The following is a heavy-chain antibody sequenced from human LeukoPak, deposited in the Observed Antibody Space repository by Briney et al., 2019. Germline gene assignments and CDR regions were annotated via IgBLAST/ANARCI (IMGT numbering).Heavy chain of an antibody. CDR1: GFTFSSYS. Sequence: GGSLRLSCAASGFTFSSYSMNWVRQAPGKGLEWVSHITASGTAMFYADSVKGRFTISRDNSKNTLYLQMNSLRAEDTAVYYCARDAYYDFWSGYYTLQYYFDYWGQGTLVTVSS. J-gene: IGHJ4*02. CDR2: ITASGTAM. V-gene: IGHV3-48*01. CDR3: ARDAYYDFWSGYYTLQYYFDY. D-gene: IGHD3-3*01.